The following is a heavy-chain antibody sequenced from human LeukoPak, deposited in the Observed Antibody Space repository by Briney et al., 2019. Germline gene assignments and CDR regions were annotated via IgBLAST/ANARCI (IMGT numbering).Heavy chain of an antibody. J-gene: IGHJ4*02. CDR1: GDSISGSSDY. CDR2: IYYSGST. V-gene: IGHV4-39*07. Sequence: PSETLSLTCTVSGDSISGSSDYWGWIRQPPGKGLEWIGSIYYSGSTNYNPSLKSRVTISVDTSKNEFSLKMSSVTAADTAVYYCASGRGEGWNYFAYWGQGTLVTVSS. D-gene: IGHD1-26*01. CDR3: ASGRGEGWNYFAY.